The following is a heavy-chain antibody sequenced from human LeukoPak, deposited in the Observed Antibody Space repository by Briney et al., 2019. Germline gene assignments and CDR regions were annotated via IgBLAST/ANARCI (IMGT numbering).Heavy chain of an antibody. CDR3: AKPKSSYRLFDY. D-gene: IGHD6-19*01. CDR1: GFTFSSYA. CDR2: ISGSGGDT. J-gene: IGHJ4*02. V-gene: IGHV3-23*01. Sequence: GGSLRLSCAASGFTFSSYAMSWVRQAPGKGLEWVSAISGSGGDTYYTDSVKGRFTISGDNSENTLYLQMNSLRAEDTAVYYCAKPKSSYRLFDYWGQGTLVTVSS.